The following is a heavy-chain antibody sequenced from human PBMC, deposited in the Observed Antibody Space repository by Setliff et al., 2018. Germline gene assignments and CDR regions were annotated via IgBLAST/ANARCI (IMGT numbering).Heavy chain of an antibody. D-gene: IGHD2-8*01. CDR3: LRLVRYCSRTSCQRTSGDEV. V-gene: IGHV1-18*01. CDR2: IGVYSGNT. Sequence: ASVKVSCKASGYTFTESIVSWVRQAPGQGLEWLGWIGVYSGNTYTAQRFQGRVTMTTDTSTNMVYLELRGLRSDDTAVYYCLRLVRYCSRTSCQRTSGDEVWGQGTLVTVSS. J-gene: IGHJ4*02. CDR1: GYTFTESI.